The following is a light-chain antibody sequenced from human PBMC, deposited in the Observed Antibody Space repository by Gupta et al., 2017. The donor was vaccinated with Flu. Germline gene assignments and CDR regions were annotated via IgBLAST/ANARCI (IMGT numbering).Light chain of an antibody. V-gene: IGLV1-44*01. CDR3: AAWDEGRNGFYV. CDR2: SKS. Sequence: VTISCSGSGTNVGANNVNWCQQHQRAAPKLLIYSKSKRPSGGVDEFSGSQSGSSASLAITGLQSEDEADYYCAAWDEGRNGFYVVGPGTKVTVL. J-gene: IGLJ1*01. CDR1: GTNVGANN.